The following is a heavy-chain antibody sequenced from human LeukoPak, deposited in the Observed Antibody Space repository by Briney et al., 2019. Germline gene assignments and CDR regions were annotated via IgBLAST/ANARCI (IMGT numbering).Heavy chain of an antibody. J-gene: IGHJ4*02. D-gene: IGHD2-15*01. CDR3: AKPSFTHFSGGSCYPAELDY. CDR2: IYYSGST. CDR1: GGSISSYY. Sequence: PSETLSLTCTVSGGSISSYYWSWIRQPPGKGLEWSGYIYYSGSTNYNPSLKSRVTISVDTSKNQFSLKLSSVTAADTAVYYCAKPSFTHFSGGSCYPAELDYWGQGTLATVSS. V-gene: IGHV4-59*08.